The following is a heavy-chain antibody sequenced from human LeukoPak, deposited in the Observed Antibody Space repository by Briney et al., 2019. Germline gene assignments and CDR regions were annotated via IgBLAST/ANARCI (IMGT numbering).Heavy chain of an antibody. CDR3: AKDNRRHYTSGPNPDSLH. D-gene: IGHD6-19*01. J-gene: IGHJ4*02. CDR2: ISWNSNNM. CDR1: GFTFDDYA. Sequence: GGSLRLSCAASGFTFDDYAMHWVRQAPGKGLEWVSGISWNSNNMVYADSVKGRFTISRDNAKNSLYLQMNSLRVEDTAFYYCAKDNRRHYTSGPNPDSLHWGQGALVTVSS. V-gene: IGHV3-9*01.